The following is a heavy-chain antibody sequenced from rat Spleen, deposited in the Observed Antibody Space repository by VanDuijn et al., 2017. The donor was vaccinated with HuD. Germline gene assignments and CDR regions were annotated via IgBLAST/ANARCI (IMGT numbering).Heavy chain of an antibody. CDR2: ISPSGGST. J-gene: IGHJ2*01. Sequence: EVQLVESGGGLVQPGRSLKLSCAASGFTFSNYGMHWIRQAPTKGLEWVASISPSGGSTYYRDSVKGRFTISRDKAKSTLYLQRDSLRSEDTATYYCARHTPFNYGTVGDYWGQGVMVTVSS. CDR3: ARHTPFNYGTVGDY. V-gene: IGHV5-19*01. D-gene: IGHD1-11*01. CDR1: GFTFSNYG.